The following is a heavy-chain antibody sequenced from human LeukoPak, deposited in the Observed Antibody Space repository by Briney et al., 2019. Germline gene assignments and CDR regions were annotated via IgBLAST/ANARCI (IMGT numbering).Heavy chain of an antibody. CDR1: GFTFSYYT. D-gene: IGHD3-22*01. V-gene: IGHV3-30-3*01. Sequence: PGGSLRPSCAASGFTFSYYTMHWVRQAPGKGLEWVAVISYDGSNKYYADSVKGRFTISRDNSKNTLYLQMNSLRAEDTAVYYCARVLNYYDCSGYYFSYWGQGTLVTVSS. CDR2: ISYDGSNK. J-gene: IGHJ4*02. CDR3: ARVLNYYDCSGYYFSY.